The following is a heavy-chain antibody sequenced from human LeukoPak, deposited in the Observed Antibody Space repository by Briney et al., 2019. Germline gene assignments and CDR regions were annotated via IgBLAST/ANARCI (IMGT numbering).Heavy chain of an antibody. CDR3: ARGEDGYNLGALDY. CDR1: GGSISSGGYY. CDR2: IYSGGDT. V-gene: IGHV3-66*01. J-gene: IGHJ4*02. Sequence: ETLSLTCTVSGGSISSGGYYWSWVRQAPGKGLEWVSVIYSGGDTNYADSVKGRFTISRDNSKNTVLLQMNSLRAEDTAVYYCARGEDGYNLGALDYWGQGTLVTVSS. D-gene: IGHD5-24*01.